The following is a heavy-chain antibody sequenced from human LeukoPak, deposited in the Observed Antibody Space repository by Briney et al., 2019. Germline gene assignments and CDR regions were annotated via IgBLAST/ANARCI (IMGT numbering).Heavy chain of an antibody. CDR3: ARDAVTGAMVRGVPY. V-gene: IGHV1-2*02. J-gene: IGHJ4*02. CDR1: GYTFTGYY. D-gene: IGHD3-10*01. Sequence: ASVKVSCKASGYTFTGYYMHWVRQATGQGLEWMGWINPNSGGTNYAQKFQGRFTMTRDTSISTASMELSRLRSDDTAVYYCARDAVTGAMVRGVPYWCQGTLVTASS. CDR2: INPNSGGT.